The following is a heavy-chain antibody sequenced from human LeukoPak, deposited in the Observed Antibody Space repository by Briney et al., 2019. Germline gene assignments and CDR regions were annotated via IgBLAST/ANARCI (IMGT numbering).Heavy chain of an antibody. CDR3: ARGLHYGDYEGTGEWDFDY. Sequence: PGGSLRLSCAASGFTFSSYWMSWVRQAPGKGLEWVANIKQDGSEKYYVDSVKGRFTISRDNAKNSLYLQMNSLRAEDTAVYYCARGLHYGDYEGTGEWDFDYWGQGTLVTVSS. D-gene: IGHD4-17*01. V-gene: IGHV3-7*01. J-gene: IGHJ4*02. CDR2: IKQDGSEK. CDR1: GFTFSSYW.